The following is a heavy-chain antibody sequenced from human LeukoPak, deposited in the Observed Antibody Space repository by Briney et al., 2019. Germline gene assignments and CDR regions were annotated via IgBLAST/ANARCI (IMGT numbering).Heavy chain of an antibody. CDR3: AKRPSDCGDYVSYFDY. V-gene: IGHV3-30*18. CDR2: ISDDGRSK. CDR1: GFSFISYG. Sequence: GGSLRLSCAASGFSFISYGMHWVRQAPGKGLEWVGVISDDGRSKDYADSVKGRFTISRDNSKDTLYLQMNSLRDEDTAVYYCAKRPSDCGDYVSYFDYWGQGTLVTVSS. J-gene: IGHJ4*02. D-gene: IGHD4-17*01.